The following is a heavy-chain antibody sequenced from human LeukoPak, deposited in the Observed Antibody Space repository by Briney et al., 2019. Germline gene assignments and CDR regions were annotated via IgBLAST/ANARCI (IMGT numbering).Heavy chain of an antibody. CDR3: ARDLHYYDSSGFSGNY. CDR1: GFTFADYG. J-gene: IGHJ4*02. D-gene: IGHD3-22*01. V-gene: IGHV3-20*04. CDR2: INWNGGST. Sequence: GGSLRLSCVASGFTFADYGMSWVRQAPGKGLGWVSGINWNGGSTGYADSVKGRFTISRDNAKNSLYLQMNSLRAEDTALYYCARDLHYYDSSGFSGNYWGQGTLVTVSS.